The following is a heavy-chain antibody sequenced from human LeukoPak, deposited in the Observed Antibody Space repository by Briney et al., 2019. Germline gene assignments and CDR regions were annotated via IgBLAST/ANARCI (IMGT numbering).Heavy chain of an antibody. CDR3: ARGVDSSSWYLELYY. CDR1: GFTFRTYS. Sequence: GGPVTLSCAASGFTFRTYSMNWARRAPGRGLEWVSSISSSSIYTYYADSVKGRFTSSRDNAKKSLYLQMNSLRAEDTAVYSCARGVDSSSWYLELYYWGEGTLVTVSS. D-gene: IGHD6-13*01. V-gene: IGHV3-21*01. J-gene: IGHJ4*02. CDR2: ISSSSIYT.